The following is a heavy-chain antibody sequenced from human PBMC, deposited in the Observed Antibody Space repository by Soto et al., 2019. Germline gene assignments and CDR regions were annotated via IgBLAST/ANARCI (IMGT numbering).Heavy chain of an antibody. D-gene: IGHD2-8*02. CDR2: INPDSGAT. J-gene: IGHJ4*02. V-gene: IGHV1-2*02. Sequence: HEHLVQSGAEVKRPGASLKVSCKASGYSFTSYYIHWVQQAPGQGLEWMGWINPDSGATNYAQNFQGRVTLTSDTSISTASMDLTSLTSDDTAVYYCARGDYGTGGYPFPYFDYWGQGTLVIVSS. CDR3: ARGDYGTGGYPFPYFDY. CDR1: GYSFTSYY.